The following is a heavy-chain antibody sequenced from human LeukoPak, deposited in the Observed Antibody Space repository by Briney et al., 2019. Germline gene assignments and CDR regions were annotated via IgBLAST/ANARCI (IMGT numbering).Heavy chain of an antibody. J-gene: IGHJ4*02. V-gene: IGHV4-38-2*01. CDR2: IYHSGST. CDR1: GYSISSGYY. CDR3: AGLGGTKGY. D-gene: IGHD2-2*01. Sequence: SETPSLTCAVSGYSISSGYYWGWIRQPPGQGLEWIGSIYHSGSTYYNPSLKRRVTISVDTSKNQFSLKLSSVTAADTAVYYCAGLGGTKGYWGQGTLVTVSS.